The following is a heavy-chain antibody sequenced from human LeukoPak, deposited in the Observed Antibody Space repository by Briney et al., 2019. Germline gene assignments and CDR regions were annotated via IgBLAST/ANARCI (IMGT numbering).Heavy chain of an antibody. CDR3: ANYPGPIRQYYCDD. D-gene: IGHD2-2*02. J-gene: IGHJ4*02. V-gene: IGHV1-2*02. CDR1: RYTSTRYH. Sequence: ASVKVSCKGSRYTSTRYHIHYVRPAPGQGLEWMGWINPNSGGTNYAQKFQGRVTMTRDTSISTAYMELSRLRSDDTAVYYCANYPGPIRQYYCDDWCRGTLVTVSS. CDR2: INPNSGGT.